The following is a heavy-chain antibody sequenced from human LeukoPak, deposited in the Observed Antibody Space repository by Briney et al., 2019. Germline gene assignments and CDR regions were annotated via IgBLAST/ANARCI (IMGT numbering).Heavy chain of an antibody. CDR1: GITFGDYA. V-gene: IGHV3-30*02. CDR2: IRYDGVNK. J-gene: IGHJ4*02. CDR3: AKGGLQGTNYFDY. Sequence: PGGSLRPSCAASGITFGDYAMHGVRQAQGKGLEWRAYIRYDGVNKYYAESVKGRFVISRDNSKNTLSLQMNSLTDEDTAVYYCAKGGLQGTNYFDYWGQGTLVTVSS. D-gene: IGHD3-10*01.